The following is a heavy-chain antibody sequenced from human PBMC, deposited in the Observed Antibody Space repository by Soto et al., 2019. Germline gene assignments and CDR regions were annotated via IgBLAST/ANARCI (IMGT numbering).Heavy chain of an antibody. V-gene: IGHV3-64*01. Sequence: EVQLVESGGGLXQPGGSLRLSCAASGFSFSNYGMHWVRQAPGKGLEYVSAISSNGGTTYYANSVKGRFTISRDNSKNTLYLQMGSLRAEDMAVYYCASDAFDIWGQGTMVTVSS. CDR3: ASDAFDI. CDR1: GFSFSNYG. CDR2: ISSNGGTT. J-gene: IGHJ3*02.